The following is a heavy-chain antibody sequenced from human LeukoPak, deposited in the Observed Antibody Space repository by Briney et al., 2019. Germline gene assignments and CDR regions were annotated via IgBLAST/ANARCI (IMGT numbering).Heavy chain of an antibody. CDR2: ISGSGGST. CDR3: AKDPVAVSYNWNDGFYY. CDR1: GFTFSSYA. D-gene: IGHD1-1*01. Sequence: GGSLRLSCAASGFTFSSYAMSWVRQAPGKGLEWVSAISGSGGSTYYADSVKGRFTISRDNSKNTLYLQMNSLRAEDTAAYYCAKDPVAVSYNWNDGFYYWGQGTLVTASS. J-gene: IGHJ4*02. V-gene: IGHV3-23*01.